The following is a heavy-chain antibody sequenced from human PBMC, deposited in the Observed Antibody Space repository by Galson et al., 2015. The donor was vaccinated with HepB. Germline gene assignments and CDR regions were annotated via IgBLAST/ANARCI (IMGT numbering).Heavy chain of an antibody. V-gene: IGHV1-2*06. Sequence: SVKVSCKASGYIFTGFYLHWLRQAPGQGLEWLGRIHPYTGGINYAQKFEDRVTMTRDTSINTAYMELNSLTSDDTAVYYCARDLRGVAVAGTFDYWGQGTLVTVSS. CDR3: ARDLRGVAVAGTFDY. CDR2: IHPYTGGI. D-gene: IGHD6-13*01. J-gene: IGHJ4*02. CDR1: GYIFTGFY.